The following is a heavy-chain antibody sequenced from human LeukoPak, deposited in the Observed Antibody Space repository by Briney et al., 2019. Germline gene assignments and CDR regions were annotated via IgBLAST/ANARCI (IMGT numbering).Heavy chain of an antibody. D-gene: IGHD6-19*01. Sequence: ASVKVSCKASGYTFSSYGITWVRQAPGQGLEWMGWISAYSVNTNSAQRVQGRVTITTDTSTSTAYMELRSLRSDDTAVYYCAAISVAGTIEYWGQGTLVTVSS. CDR2: ISAYSVNT. V-gene: IGHV1-18*01. J-gene: IGHJ4*02. CDR1: GYTFSSYG. CDR3: AAISVAGTIEY.